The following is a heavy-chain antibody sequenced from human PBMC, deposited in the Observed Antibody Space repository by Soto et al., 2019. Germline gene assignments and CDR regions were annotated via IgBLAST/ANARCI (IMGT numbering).Heavy chain of an antibody. V-gene: IGHV3-30*18. D-gene: IGHD5-12*01. CDR3: AKDMPPIVATIEVVGWSMDV. J-gene: IGHJ6*03. Sequence: GGSLRLSCAASGFTFSSYGMHWVRQAPGKGLEWVAVISYDGSNKYYADSVKGRFTISRDNSKNTLYLQMNSLRAEDTAVYYCAKDMPPIVATIEVVGWSMDVWGKGTTVTVSS. CDR1: GFTFSSYG. CDR2: ISYDGSNK.